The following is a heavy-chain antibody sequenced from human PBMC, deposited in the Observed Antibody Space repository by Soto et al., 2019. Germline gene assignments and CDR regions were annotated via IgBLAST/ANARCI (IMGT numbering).Heavy chain of an antibody. D-gene: IGHD3-22*01. J-gene: IGHJ4*02. CDR3: ARLGGYYQAFDS. Sequence: IRQSPGKGLEWIGYIYYTGTTKYNPSLKSRVTISVDSSKNQFSLKLDSVTAADTAVYYCARLGGYYQAFDSWGQGTLVTVSS. V-gene: IGHV4-59*08. CDR2: IYYTGTT.